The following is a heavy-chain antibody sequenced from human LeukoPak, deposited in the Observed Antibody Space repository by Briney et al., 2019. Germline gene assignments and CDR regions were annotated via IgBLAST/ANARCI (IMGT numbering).Heavy chain of an antibody. D-gene: IGHD6-6*01. Sequence: GGSLRLSCAASGFTFSSYSMNWVRQAPGKGLEWVSSISSSSSYIYYADSVKGRFTISRDNAKNSLYLQMNSLRAEDTAVYYCARGGAARTSSDYWGQGTLVTVSS. J-gene: IGHJ4*02. CDR2: ISSSSSYI. CDR1: GFTFSSYS. V-gene: IGHV3-21*01. CDR3: ARGGAARTSSDY.